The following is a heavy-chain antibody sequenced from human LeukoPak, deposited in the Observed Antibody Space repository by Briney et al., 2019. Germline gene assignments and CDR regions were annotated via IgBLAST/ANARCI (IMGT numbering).Heavy chain of an antibody. CDR3: AKGSSWFDY. D-gene: IGHD6-13*01. Sequence: GGSLRLSCAASGFTFDDYAMHWVRQGRGKGLEWVSAISGDGGSTYYADSVKCRFTISRDNSKNSLYLQMNSLRTEDTALYYCAKGSSWFDYWGQGTLVTVSS. V-gene: IGHV3-43*02. J-gene: IGHJ4*02. CDR1: GFTFDDYA. CDR2: ISGDGGST.